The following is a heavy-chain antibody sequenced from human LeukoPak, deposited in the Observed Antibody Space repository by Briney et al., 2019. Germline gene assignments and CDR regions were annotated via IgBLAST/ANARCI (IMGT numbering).Heavy chain of an antibody. Sequence: GGSLRLSCAASGFTFSSYAMSWVRQAPGKGLEWVSGISGSGGSTYYADSVKGRFTISRDNSKNTLYLQMNSLRAEDTAVYYCAKDRGYSGYALLFDYWGQGTLVTVSS. D-gene: IGHD5-12*01. J-gene: IGHJ4*02. CDR1: GFTFSSYA. CDR3: AKDRGYSGYALLFDY. V-gene: IGHV3-23*01. CDR2: ISGSGGST.